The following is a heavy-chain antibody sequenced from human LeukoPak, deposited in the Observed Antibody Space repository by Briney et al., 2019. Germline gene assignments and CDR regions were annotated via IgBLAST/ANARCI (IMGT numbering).Heavy chain of an antibody. Sequence: ASVKVSCKLSGYTPTVFIMQSGRQGPGKRVWWRGRFDPEDGETIYAQKFQGRVTMTEDKSTDTAYMELRSLRSDDTAVYYCARAYSVLLWFGDPNYFDYWGQGTLVTVSS. CDR3: ARAYSVLLWFGDPNYFDY. J-gene: IGHJ4*02. CDR1: GYTPTVFI. CDR2: FDPEDGET. D-gene: IGHD3-10*01. V-gene: IGHV1-24*01.